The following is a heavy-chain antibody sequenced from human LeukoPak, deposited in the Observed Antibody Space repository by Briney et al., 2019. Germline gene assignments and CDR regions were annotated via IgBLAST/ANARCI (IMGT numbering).Heavy chain of an antibody. Sequence: GGSLRLSCAASGFIFDDYAMHWVRQAPGKGLEWVSGISWNSGSIGYADSVKGRFTISRDNAKNSLYLQMNSLRAEDTALYYCAKSIAAAGYNFDYWGQGTLVTVSS. J-gene: IGHJ4*02. D-gene: IGHD6-13*01. CDR2: ISWNSGSI. V-gene: IGHV3-9*01. CDR3: AKSIAAAGYNFDY. CDR1: GFIFDDYA.